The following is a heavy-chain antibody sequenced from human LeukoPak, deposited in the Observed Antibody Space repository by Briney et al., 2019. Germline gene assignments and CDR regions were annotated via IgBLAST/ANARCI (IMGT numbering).Heavy chain of an antibody. J-gene: IGHJ4*02. CDR2: IRYDGSNK. CDR1: GFTFSSYG. D-gene: IGHD3-10*01. CDR3: AKLYGSGDSHGASLDY. V-gene: IGHV3-30*02. Sequence: GGSLRLSCAASGFTFSSYGMHWVRQAPGKGLERVAFIRYDGSNKYYADSVKGRFTISRDNSKNTLYLQMNSLRAEDTAVYYCAKLYGSGDSHGASLDYWGQGTLVTVSS.